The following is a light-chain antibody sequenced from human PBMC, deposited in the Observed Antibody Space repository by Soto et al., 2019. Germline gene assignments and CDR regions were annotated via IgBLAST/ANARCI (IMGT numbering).Light chain of an antibody. J-gene: IGLJ1*01. V-gene: IGLV2-11*01. CDR2: DVS. CDR3: CSYAGSYIYV. Sequence: QSALTQPRSVSGSPGQSVTISCTGTSSDVGGYNFVSWYQQHPGKAPKLIIYDVSKRPSGVPDRFSGSRSDNTASLTISELQAEDEADYYCCSYAGSYIYVFGTGTKVTVL. CDR1: SSDVGGYNF.